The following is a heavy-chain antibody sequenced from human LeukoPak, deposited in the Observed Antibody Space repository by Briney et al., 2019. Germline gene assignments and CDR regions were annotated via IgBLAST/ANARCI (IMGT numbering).Heavy chain of an antibody. V-gene: IGHV4-30-4*07. Sequence: SETLSLTCAVSGGSISSGGYSWSWIRQPPGKGLEWIGYIYYSGSTYYNPSLKSRVIISVDTSKNQFSLKLSSVTAADTAVYYCARDYYDSSGYYYGWYFDLWGRGTLVTVSS. CDR1: GGSISSGGYS. CDR2: IYYSGST. D-gene: IGHD3-22*01. J-gene: IGHJ2*01. CDR3: ARDYYDSSGYYYGWYFDL.